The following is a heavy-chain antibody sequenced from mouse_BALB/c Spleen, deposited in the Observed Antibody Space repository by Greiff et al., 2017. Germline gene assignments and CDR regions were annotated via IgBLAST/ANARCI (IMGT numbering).Heavy chain of an antibody. D-gene: IGHD2-4*01. V-gene: IGHV1S135*01. CDR2: IDPYNGGT. Sequence: VQLQQSGPELVKPGASVKVSCKASGYAFTSYNMYWVKQSHGKSLEWIGYIDPYNGGTSYNQKFKGKATLTVDKSSSTAYMHLNSLTSEDSAVYYCARNPMITTLYFDYRGQGTTLTVSS. J-gene: IGHJ2*01. CDR1: GYAFTSYN. CDR3: ARNPMITTLYFDY.